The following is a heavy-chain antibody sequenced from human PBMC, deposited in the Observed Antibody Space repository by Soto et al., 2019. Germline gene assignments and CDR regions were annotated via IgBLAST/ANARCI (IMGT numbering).Heavy chain of an antibody. CDR3: AKDRIQYYYYYYGMDV. D-gene: IGHD3-3*02. CDR2: ISYDGSNK. J-gene: IGHJ6*02. Sequence: WGSLSLSCAASGFTFISYGMHWVRQAPGKGLEWVAVISYDGSNKYYADSVKGRFTISRDNSKNTLYLQMNSLRAEDTAVYYCAKDRIQYYYYYYGMDVWGQGTTVTVSS. CDR1: GFTFISYG. V-gene: IGHV3-30*18.